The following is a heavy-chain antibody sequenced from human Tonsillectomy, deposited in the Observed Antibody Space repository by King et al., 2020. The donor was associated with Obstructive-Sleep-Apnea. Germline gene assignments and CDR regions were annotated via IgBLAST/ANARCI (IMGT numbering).Heavy chain of an antibody. V-gene: IGHV3-30*04. CDR3: ARDDSGWYVWGPHSDYFDY. J-gene: IGHJ4*02. D-gene: IGHD6-19*01. Sequence: VQLVESGGGVVQPGRSLRLSCAASGFSFSSYAMYWVRQAPGKGLEWVAVISFDGSNKYYADSVKGRFTISRDNSNNTLYLQMNSLRAEDTAVYYCARDDSGWYVWGPHSDYFDYWGQGTLVTVSS. CDR2: ISFDGSNK. CDR1: GFSFSSYA.